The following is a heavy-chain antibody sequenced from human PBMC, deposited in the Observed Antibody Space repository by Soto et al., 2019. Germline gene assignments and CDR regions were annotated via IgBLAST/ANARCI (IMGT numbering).Heavy chain of an antibody. J-gene: IGHJ6*02. CDR2: IYPGDSDT. CDR1: TSYW. V-gene: IGHV5-51*01. Sequence: TSYWIGWVRQMPGKGLEWMGIIYPGDSDTRYSPSFQGQVTISADKSISTAYLQWSSLKASDTAMYYCARRDDSSGPSNYGMDVWGQGTTVTVSS. D-gene: IGHD3-22*01. CDR3: ARRDDSSGPSNYGMDV.